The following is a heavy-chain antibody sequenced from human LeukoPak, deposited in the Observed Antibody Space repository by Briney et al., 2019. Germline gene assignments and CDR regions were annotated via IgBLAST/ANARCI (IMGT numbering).Heavy chain of an antibody. J-gene: IGHJ5*02. Sequence: SETLSLTCAVYGGSFSGYYRSWIRQPPGKGLEWIGEINHSGSTNYNPSLKSRVTISVDTSKNQFSLKLSSVTAADTAVYYCARGYCSSTSCYFFSGHLRSYFVRFDPWGQGTLVTVSS. CDR3: ARGYCSSTSCYFFSGHLRSYFVRFDP. CDR1: GGSFSGYY. D-gene: IGHD2-2*01. CDR2: INHSGST. V-gene: IGHV4-34*01.